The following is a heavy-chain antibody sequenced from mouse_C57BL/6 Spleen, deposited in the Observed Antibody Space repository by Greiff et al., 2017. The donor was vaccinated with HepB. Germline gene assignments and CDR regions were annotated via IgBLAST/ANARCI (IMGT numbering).Heavy chain of an antibody. CDR3: ARLIYYDYDEDAY. Sequence: LQPGAELVKPGASVKMSCKASGYTFTSYWITWVKQRPGQGLEWIGDIYPGSGSTNYNEKFKSKATLTVDTSSSTAYMQLSSLTSEDSAVYYCARLIYYDYDEDAYWGQGTLVTVSA. CDR2: IYPGSGST. V-gene: IGHV1-55*01. CDR1: GYTFTSYW. D-gene: IGHD2-4*01. J-gene: IGHJ3*01.